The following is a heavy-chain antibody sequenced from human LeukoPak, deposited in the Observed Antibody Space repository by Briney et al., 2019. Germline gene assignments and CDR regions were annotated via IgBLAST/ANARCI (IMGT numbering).Heavy chain of an antibody. CDR2: ITWNSGTI. Sequence: GGSLRLSCAASGFTFYDHAMHWVRQAPGKGLEWVSGITWNSGTIGYADSVKGRFTISRDNAKNSLYLQMNSLRAEDTALYYCARGYYAASVRFDYWGRGTLVTVSS. V-gene: IGHV3-9*01. D-gene: IGHD3-10*01. CDR1: GFTFYDHA. J-gene: IGHJ4*02. CDR3: ARGYYAASVRFDY.